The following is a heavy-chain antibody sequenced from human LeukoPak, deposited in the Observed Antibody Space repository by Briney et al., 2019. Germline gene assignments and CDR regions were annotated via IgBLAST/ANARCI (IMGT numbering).Heavy chain of an antibody. CDR1: GFTFSSYD. J-gene: IGHJ4*02. V-gene: IGHV3-23*01. Sequence: GGSLRLSCAASGFTFSSYDMSWARQAPGKGLEWVSGISGNGGGTYYADSVKGRFTISRDNSKNTLYLQMNSLRAEDTAVYYCAKSFGYSRSWFDYWGQGTPVTASS. CDR2: ISGNGGGT. D-gene: IGHD6-13*01. CDR3: AKSFGYSRSWFDY.